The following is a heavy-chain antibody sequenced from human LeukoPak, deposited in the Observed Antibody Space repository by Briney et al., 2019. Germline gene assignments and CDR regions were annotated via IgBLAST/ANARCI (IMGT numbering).Heavy chain of an antibody. CDR2: IYYSGST. Sequence: PSETLSLTCTVSGGSISSYYWSWIRQPPGKGLEWIGYIYYSGSTNYNPSLKSRVTISVDTSKNQFSLKLSSVTAADTAVYYCARGSWYSPRFDYWGQGTLVTVSS. J-gene: IGHJ4*02. CDR3: ARGSWYSPRFDY. V-gene: IGHV4-59*01. D-gene: IGHD1-1*01. CDR1: GGSISSYY.